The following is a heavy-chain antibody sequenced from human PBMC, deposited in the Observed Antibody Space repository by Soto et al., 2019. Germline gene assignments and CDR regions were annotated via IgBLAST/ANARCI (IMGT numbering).Heavy chain of an antibody. CDR3: ATGIAVAGENYYYYYGMDV. V-gene: IGHV5-10-1*01. CDR1: GYSFTIYW. J-gene: IGHJ6*02. CDR2: IDPSDSYT. D-gene: IGHD6-19*01. Sequence: GESLKISCNGSGYSFTIYWIRWVRQMPGKGLEWMGRIDPSDSYTNYSPSFQGHVTISADKSISTAYLQWSSLKASDTAMYYCATGIAVAGENYYYYYGMDVWGQGTTVTVSS.